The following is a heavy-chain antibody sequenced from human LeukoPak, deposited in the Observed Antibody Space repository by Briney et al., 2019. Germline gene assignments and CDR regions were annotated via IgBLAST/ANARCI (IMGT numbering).Heavy chain of an antibody. CDR2: ISGSGGDT. CDR3: AKYSVAGSGRYMDV. V-gene: IGHV3-23*01. CDR1: GFTFSSYG. D-gene: IGHD6-19*01. Sequence: GGSLRLSCAAPGFTFSSYGMSWVRQAPGKGLEWVSDISGSGGDTYYADSVKGRFTISRDNSKNTLYLQMNSLRAGDTAVYYCAKYSVAGSGRYMDVWGKGTTVTVSS. J-gene: IGHJ6*03.